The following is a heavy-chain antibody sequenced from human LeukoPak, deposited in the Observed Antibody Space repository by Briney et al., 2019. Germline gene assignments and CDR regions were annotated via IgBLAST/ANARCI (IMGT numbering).Heavy chain of an antibody. CDR2: IHPNGGGT. D-gene: IGHD1-1*01. CDR3: ARGSLAGTTGTTGFDY. Sequence: ASVKVSCKASGYTFTGYYLHWVRQAPGRGLEWMGRIHPNGGGTSYAQKFQGTVTMTRDTSITTAYMELSSLISDDTAVYYCARGSLAGTTGTTGFDYWGLGTLVTVSS. CDR1: GYTFTGYY. V-gene: IGHV1-2*06. J-gene: IGHJ4*02.